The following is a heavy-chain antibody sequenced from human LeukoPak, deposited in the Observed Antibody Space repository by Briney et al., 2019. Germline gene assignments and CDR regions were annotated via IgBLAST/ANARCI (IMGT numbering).Heavy chain of an antibody. CDR3: ARESPDSSRDYYGD. D-gene: IGHD3-22*01. V-gene: IGHV1-18*01. J-gene: IGHJ4*02. CDR1: GYTFTSYG. CDR2: ISAYNGNT. Sequence: ASVKVSCKASGYTFTSYGISWVRQTPGQGLEWMGWISAYNGNTNYAQKLQGRVTMTTDTSTSTAYMELRSLRSDDTAVYYCARESPDSSRDYYGDWGQGTLVNVSS.